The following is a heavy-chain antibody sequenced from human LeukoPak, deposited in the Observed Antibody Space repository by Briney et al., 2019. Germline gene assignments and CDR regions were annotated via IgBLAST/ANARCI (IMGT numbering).Heavy chain of an antibody. J-gene: IGHJ6*03. CDR2: ISYDGSNE. V-gene: IGHV3-30*04. Sequence: PGRSLRLSCAASGFTFSSYVMHWVRQAPGKGLEWVAIISYDGSNEYYAESVKGQFTISRDNSKNTLYLQMNSLRAEDTAVYYCAKRLDCSSTSCHYYMDVWGKGTTVTISS. CDR3: AKRLDCSSTSCHYYMDV. D-gene: IGHD2-2*01. CDR1: GFTFSSYV.